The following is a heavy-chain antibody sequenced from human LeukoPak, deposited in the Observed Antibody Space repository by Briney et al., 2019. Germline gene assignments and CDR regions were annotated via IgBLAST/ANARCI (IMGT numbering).Heavy chain of an antibody. D-gene: IGHD3-22*01. CDR1: GFTFSSYW. J-gene: IGHJ4*02. CDR2: IKPDGSDK. CDR3: ARGGYYFVY. V-gene: IGHV3-7*01. Sequence: GGSLRLSCAASGFTFSSYWLSWVRQAPGKGLEWVANIKPDGSDKYYVDSVKGRLTISRDNAKNSLYLQMNSLRAEDTAVYYCARGGYYFVYWGQGTLVAVSS.